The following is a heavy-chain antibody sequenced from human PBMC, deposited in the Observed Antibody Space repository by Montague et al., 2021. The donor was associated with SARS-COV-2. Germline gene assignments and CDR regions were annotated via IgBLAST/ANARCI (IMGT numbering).Heavy chain of an antibody. Sequence: SETLSLTCAVYGGSFSGYYWSWIRQPPGKGLEWIGEINHSGSTNYNPSVKSRVTISVDTSKNQFSLKLSSVTAADTAVYYCARGRPLVILWVRELLGLSYWGQGTMVTVSS. J-gene: IGHJ4*02. CDR2: INHSGST. CDR3: ARGRPLVILWVRELLGLSY. D-gene: IGHD3-10*01. CDR1: GGSFSGYY. V-gene: IGHV4-34*01.